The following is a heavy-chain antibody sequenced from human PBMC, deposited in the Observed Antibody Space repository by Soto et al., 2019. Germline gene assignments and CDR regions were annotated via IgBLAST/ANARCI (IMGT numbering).Heavy chain of an antibody. CDR1: GDSINSDNYY. CDR2: IYYRGNT. D-gene: IGHD3-9*01. CDR3: ARLEGLAKISYYFDY. V-gene: IGHV4-39*01. J-gene: IGHJ4*02. Sequence: QLQLQESGPGLVKPSETLSLTCSVSGDSINSDNYYWGWIRQPPGKGLEWIGSIYYRGNTYYNPSLKTRFTISLDKSKRQFSLKMNSVTAADSAVYFCARLEGLAKISYYFDYWGQGTLVTVSS.